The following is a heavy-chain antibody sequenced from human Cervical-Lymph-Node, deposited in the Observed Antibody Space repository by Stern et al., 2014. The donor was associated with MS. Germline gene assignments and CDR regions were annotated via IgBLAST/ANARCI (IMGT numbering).Heavy chain of an antibody. V-gene: IGHV1-18*01. CDR3: AREEDGDNWYFQH. CDR1: GYTFTNYG. J-gene: IGHJ1*01. CDR2: ISSYNGNT. Sequence: MQLGESGAEVMKPGASVKVSCKASGYTFTNYGITWVRQAPGKGLEWMGWISSYNGNTNYAQKLQGRVTMTTDTSTSTAYMELRTLRSDDTAVYYCAREEDGDNWYFQHWGQGTLVTVSS. D-gene: IGHD4-17*01.